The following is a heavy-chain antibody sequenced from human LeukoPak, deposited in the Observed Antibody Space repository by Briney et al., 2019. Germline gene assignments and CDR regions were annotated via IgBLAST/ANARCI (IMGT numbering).Heavy chain of an antibody. CDR3: AKSPSFDPYNWFDP. CDR1: GFTFSSYS. Sequence: GGSLRLSCAASGFTFSSYSMNWIRQAPGKGLEWVSSISSSSSYIYYADSVKGRFTISRDNSKNTLYLQMNSLRAEDTAVYYCAKSPSFDPYNWFDPWGQGTLVTVSS. CDR2: ISSSSSYI. J-gene: IGHJ5*02. V-gene: IGHV3-21*04.